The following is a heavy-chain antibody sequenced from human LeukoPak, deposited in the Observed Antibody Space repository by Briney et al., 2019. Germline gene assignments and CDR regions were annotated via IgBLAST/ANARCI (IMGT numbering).Heavy chain of an antibody. D-gene: IGHD6-13*01. J-gene: IGHJ4*02. CDR2: ISSSSSYI. V-gene: IGHV3-21*01. Sequence: GGSLRLSCAASGFTFSSYSMNWVRQAPGKGLEWVSSISSSSSYIYYAASVNGRFTISRDNAKNSLYLKMNSRRAEDAAVYYCARDKYSSSWLDYWGQGTLVTVSS. CDR1: GFTFSSYS. CDR3: ARDKYSSSWLDY.